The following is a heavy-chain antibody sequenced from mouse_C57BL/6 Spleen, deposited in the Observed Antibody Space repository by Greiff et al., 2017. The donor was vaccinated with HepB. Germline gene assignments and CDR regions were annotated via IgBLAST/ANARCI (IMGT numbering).Heavy chain of an antibody. CDR3: TIDDYDVFDY. CDR1: GFTFSSYA. V-gene: IGHV5-9-1*02. CDR2: ISSGGDYI. Sequence: EVQLMESGEGLVKPGGSLKLSCAASGFTFSSYAMSWVRQTPEKRLEWVAYISSGGDYIYYAETVKGRFTIARDNARNTLYLQMSSLKSEDTAMYYCTIDDYDVFDYWGQGTTLTVSS. J-gene: IGHJ2*01. D-gene: IGHD2-4*01.